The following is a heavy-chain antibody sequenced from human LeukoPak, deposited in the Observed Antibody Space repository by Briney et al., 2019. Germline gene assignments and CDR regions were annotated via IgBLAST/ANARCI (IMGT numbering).Heavy chain of an antibody. D-gene: IGHD2-2*02. J-gene: IGHJ5*02. CDR2: IKQDGSEK. Sequence: GGSLRLSCAASGFTLSSYWMSWVRQAPGKGLEWVGNIKQDGSEKYYVDSVKGRFTISRDNAKNSLYLQMNSLRAEDTAVYYCAGQPDIVVVPAAIPGGWFDPWGQGTLVTVSS. CDR3: AGQPDIVVVPAAIPGGWFDP. V-gene: IGHV3-7*01. CDR1: GFTLSSYW.